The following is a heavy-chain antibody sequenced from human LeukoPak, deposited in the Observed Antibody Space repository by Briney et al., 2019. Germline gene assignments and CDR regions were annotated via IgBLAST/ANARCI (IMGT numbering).Heavy chain of an antibody. CDR2: MNPNSGNT. CDR1: GYTFTSYD. D-gene: IGHD6-13*01. Sequence: GASVKVSCKASGYTFTSYDINWVRQATGQGLEWMGWMNPNSGNTGYAQKFQGRVTMTRNTSISTAYMGLSSLRSGDTAVYYCARSQRAAAGYYFDYWGQGTLVTVSS. J-gene: IGHJ4*02. V-gene: IGHV1-8*01. CDR3: ARSQRAAAGYYFDY.